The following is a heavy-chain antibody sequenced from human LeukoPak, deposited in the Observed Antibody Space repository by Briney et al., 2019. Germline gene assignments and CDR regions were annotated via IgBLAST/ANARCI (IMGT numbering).Heavy chain of an antibody. J-gene: IGHJ3*02. CDR3: ARFETCTSTTCDDTFDI. CDR1: GFTFSSYS. V-gene: IGHV3-21*01. Sequence: GGSLRLSCAASGFTFSSYSLNWVRQAPGKGLEWGSSISSRGSSIYYADSVKGRFTISRDNAKNSLYLQMNSLRAEDTAVYYCARFETCTSTTCDDTFDIWGQGTMVTVSS. CDR2: ISSRGSSI. D-gene: IGHD2-2*01.